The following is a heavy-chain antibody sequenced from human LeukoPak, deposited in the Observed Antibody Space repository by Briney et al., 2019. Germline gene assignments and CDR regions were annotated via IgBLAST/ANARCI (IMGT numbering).Heavy chain of an antibody. CDR1: GFTFSSYG. V-gene: IGHV3-30*02. J-gene: IGHJ4*02. D-gene: IGHD2-15*01. CDR3: AKDVPAAYFDY. Sequence: GGSLRLSCAASGFTFSSYGMHWVRQAPGKGLEWVAFIRSDGSIKYYPDSVKGRFTISRDTSKNTLYLQMSSLRIKDTAVYYCAKDVPAAYFDYWGQGILVTVSS. CDR2: IRSDGSIK.